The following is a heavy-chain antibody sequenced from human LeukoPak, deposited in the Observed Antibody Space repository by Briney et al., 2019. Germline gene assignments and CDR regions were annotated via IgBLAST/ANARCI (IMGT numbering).Heavy chain of an antibody. J-gene: IGHJ3*02. Sequence: ASVKVSCKVSGYTLTVLSMHWVRQAPGKGLEWMGGFDPEDGETIYAQKFQGRVTMTEDTSTDTAYMELSSLRSEDTAMYYCARHETGGKAPFDIWGQGTMVTVSS. CDR1: GYTLTVLS. V-gene: IGHV1-24*01. CDR2: FDPEDGET. CDR3: ARHETGGKAPFDI. D-gene: IGHD2-15*01.